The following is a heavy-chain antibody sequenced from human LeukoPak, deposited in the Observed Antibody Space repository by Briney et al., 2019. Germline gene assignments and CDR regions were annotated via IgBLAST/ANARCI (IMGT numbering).Heavy chain of an antibody. J-gene: IGHJ3*02. V-gene: IGHV3-74*03. Sequence: GESLRLSCEASGFTISSYWLHWVCQAPGKGLVWVSRINTDGSGTTYTDFVQGRFTISRDNAKNTLYLQMNSLRGEDTSVYYCARHRGLSYYDAFDIWGQGTMVSVSS. CDR3: ARHRGLSYYDAFDI. D-gene: IGHD2/OR15-2a*01. CDR1: GFTISSYW. CDR2: INTDGSGT.